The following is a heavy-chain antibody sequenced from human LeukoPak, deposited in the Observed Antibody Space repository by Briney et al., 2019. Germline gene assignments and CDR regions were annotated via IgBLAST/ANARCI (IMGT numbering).Heavy chain of an antibody. V-gene: IGHV3-23*01. J-gene: IGHJ4*02. D-gene: IGHD5-18*01. CDR1: GFTFSIYA. Sequence: GASLRLFCAASGFTFSIYAMSWVRQAPGKGLEGVSAISGSGGSTYYADSVKGRFTISRDNSKNTLYLQMNSLRAEDTAVYYCAKVAAMVDYWGQGTLVTVSS. CDR2: ISGSGGST. CDR3: AKVAAMVDY.